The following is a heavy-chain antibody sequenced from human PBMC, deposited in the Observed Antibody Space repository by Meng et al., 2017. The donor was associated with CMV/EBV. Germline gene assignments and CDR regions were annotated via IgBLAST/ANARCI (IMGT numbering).Heavy chain of an antibody. CDR2: IYYSGST. Sequence: SETLSLTCTVSGGSISSGGYYWSWIRQHPGKGLEWIGYIYYSGSTYYNPSLKSRVTISVDTSKNQFPRKLSSVTAADTAVYYCARGQVDRLSIDYWGQGTLVTVSS. CDR1: GGSISSGGYY. J-gene: IGHJ4*02. D-gene: IGHD3/OR15-3a*01. CDR3: ARGQVDRLSIDY. V-gene: IGHV4-31*03.